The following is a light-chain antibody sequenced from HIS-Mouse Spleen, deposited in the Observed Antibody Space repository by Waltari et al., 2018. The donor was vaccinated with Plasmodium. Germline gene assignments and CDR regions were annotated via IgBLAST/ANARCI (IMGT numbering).Light chain of an antibody. V-gene: IGKV3-15*01. CDR2: GAS. J-gene: IGKJ3*01. CDR3: QQYNNWSFT. Sequence: EIVMTQSPATLSVSQGERATHSCRASQSVSSNLAWYQQTPGQAPRLLIYGASTRATGIPARFSGSGSGTEFTLTISSLQSEDFAVYYCQQYNNWSFTFGPGTKVDIK. CDR1: QSVSSN.